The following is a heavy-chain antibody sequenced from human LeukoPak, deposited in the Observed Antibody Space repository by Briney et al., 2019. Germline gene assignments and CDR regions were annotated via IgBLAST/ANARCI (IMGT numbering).Heavy chain of an antibody. Sequence: GGSLRLSCAASGFTFSSYEMNWVRQAPGKGLEWVAFIRYDGSNKYYADSVKGRFTISRDNSKNTLYLQMNSLRAEDTAVYYCAKLGGLWFGELNPYYYYYMDVWGKGTTVTISS. CDR2: IRYDGSNK. CDR3: AKLGGLWFGELNPYYYYYMDV. D-gene: IGHD3-10*01. CDR1: GFTFSSYE. V-gene: IGHV3-30*02. J-gene: IGHJ6*03.